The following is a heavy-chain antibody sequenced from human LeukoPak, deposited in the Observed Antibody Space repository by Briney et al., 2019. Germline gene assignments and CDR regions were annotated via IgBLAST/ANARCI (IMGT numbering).Heavy chain of an antibody. CDR2: IYYSGST. CDR3: ARGPPYSYLDY. Sequence: SETLSLTCTVSGGSISSGDYYWSWIRQPPGKGLEWIGYIYYSGSTYYNPSLKSRVTISVDTSKNQSSLKLSSVTAADTAVYYCARGPPYSYLDYWGQGTLVTVPS. V-gene: IGHV4-30-4*08. CDR1: GGSISSGDYY. J-gene: IGHJ4*02. D-gene: IGHD4-11*01.